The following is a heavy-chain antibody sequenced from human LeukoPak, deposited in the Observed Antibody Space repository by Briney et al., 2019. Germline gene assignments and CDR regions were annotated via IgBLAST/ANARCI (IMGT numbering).Heavy chain of an antibody. D-gene: IGHD6-6*01. J-gene: IGHJ4*02. V-gene: IGHV4-38-2*02. CDR3: ARGLYSSSSYGY. Sequence: SETLSLTCTVSGYSISSSYYWGWIRQPPGKGLEWFGSIYHSGSTYYNPSLKSRVTISVDTSKNQFSLRLSPVTAADTAVYYCARGLYSSSSYGYWGQGTLDTVSS. CDR2: IYHSGST. CDR1: GYSISSSYY.